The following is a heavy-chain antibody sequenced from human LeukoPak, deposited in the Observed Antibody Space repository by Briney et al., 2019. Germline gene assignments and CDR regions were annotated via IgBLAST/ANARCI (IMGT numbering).Heavy chain of an antibody. CDR2: ISAYNGNT. J-gene: IGHJ4*02. Sequence: ASVKVSCTASGYTFTSYGISWVRQAPGQGLEWMGWISAYNGNTNYAQKLQGRVTMTTDTSTSTAYMELRSLRSDDTAVYYCARDRLAYCGGDCYSGNYWGQGTLVTVSS. CDR1: GYTFTSYG. V-gene: IGHV1-18*01. CDR3: ARDRLAYCGGDCYSGNY. D-gene: IGHD2-21*02.